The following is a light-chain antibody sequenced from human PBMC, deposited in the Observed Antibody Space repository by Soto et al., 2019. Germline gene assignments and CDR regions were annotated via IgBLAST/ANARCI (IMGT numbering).Light chain of an antibody. J-gene: IGKJ5*01. CDR3: QQFDDSVT. CDR2: GAS. CDR1: QSVSSY. Sequence: EIVLTQSPATLSLSPGERATLSCRASQSVSSYLAWYQQKPGQAPRLLIYGASDRATGTPDRFSGSGSGTDFTLTISRLEPEDSAVYYCQQFDDSVTFGQGTRLDIK. V-gene: IGKV3-11*01.